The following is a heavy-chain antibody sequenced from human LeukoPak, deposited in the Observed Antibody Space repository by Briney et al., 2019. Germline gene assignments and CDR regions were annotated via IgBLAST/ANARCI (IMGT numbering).Heavy chain of an antibody. CDR3: ARALYYNDSSPFDY. CDR1: GFTFSDYA. Sequence: PGRSLRLSCAASGFTFSDYAIHWVRQAPGKGLEWVAVISYDGSNKYYADSVKGRFTISRDNSKSTLYLQMNSLRAEDTAVYYCARALYYNDSSPFDYWGQGTLVTVSS. V-gene: IGHV3-30-3*01. D-gene: IGHD3-22*01. CDR2: ISYDGSNK. J-gene: IGHJ4*02.